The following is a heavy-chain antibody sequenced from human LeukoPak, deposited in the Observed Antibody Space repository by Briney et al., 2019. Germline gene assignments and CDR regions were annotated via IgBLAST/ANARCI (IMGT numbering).Heavy chain of an antibody. D-gene: IGHD1-26*01. Sequence: QSGGSLRLSCAASGFTFSSYAMSWARQAPGKGLEWVSTISGSGGTGTYYADSVKGRFTISRDNSKSTLYLPMNSLRAEDTAVYYCVKDRGGSPFYGMDVWSQGTTVTVSS. CDR3: VKDRGGSPFYGMDV. V-gene: IGHV3-23*01. J-gene: IGHJ6*02. CDR2: ISGSGGTGT. CDR1: GFTFSSYA.